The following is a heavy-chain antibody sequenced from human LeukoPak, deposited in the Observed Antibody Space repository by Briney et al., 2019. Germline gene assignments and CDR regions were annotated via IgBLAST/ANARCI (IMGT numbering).Heavy chain of an antibody. CDR2: FYDSGST. J-gene: IGHJ6*02. CDR1: GGSIRSRNYY. CDR3: ARSPFGEGDYYYYYGMDV. V-gene: IGHV4-39*07. D-gene: IGHD3-10*01. Sequence: PSETLSLTCTVSGGSIRSRNYYWDWIRQPPGKGLEWIGNFYDSGSTYYNPSLKSRVTISVDTSKNQFSLKLSSVTAADTALYYCARSPFGEGDYYYYYGMDVWGQGTTVTVSS.